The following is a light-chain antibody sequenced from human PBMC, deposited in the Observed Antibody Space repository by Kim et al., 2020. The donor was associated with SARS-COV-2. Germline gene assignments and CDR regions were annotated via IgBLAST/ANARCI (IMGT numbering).Light chain of an antibody. CDR1: QGISRD. CDR2: AAS. J-gene: IGKJ3*01. Sequence: ESVGERVTSTCRASQGISRDLAWYQQKPGNPPKLLIYAASTLQSGVPSRFSGSGSGTDFTLTITSLQPEDFATYSCQQLHTYPLTFGPGTKVDIK. CDR3: QQLHTYPLT. V-gene: IGKV1-9*01.